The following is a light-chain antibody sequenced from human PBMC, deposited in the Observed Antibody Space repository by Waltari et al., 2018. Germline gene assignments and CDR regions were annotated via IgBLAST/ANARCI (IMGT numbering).Light chain of an antibody. CDR1: SSDVGGFNY. V-gene: IGLV2-14*01. Sequence: QSALTQPASVSGSPGQSITISCTGTSSDVGGFNYVSWYQQYPGKAPKLMIFEVSNRPAGVSNCCPGSKSGNTASLTISGLQAEDEADYYCSSFTSSSVYVFGTGTKVTVL. CDR2: EVS. J-gene: IGLJ1*01. CDR3: SSFTSSSVYV.